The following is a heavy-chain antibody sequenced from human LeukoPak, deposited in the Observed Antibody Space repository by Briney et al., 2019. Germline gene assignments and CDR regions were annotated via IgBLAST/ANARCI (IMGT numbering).Heavy chain of an antibody. V-gene: IGHV4-34*01. CDR2: INHSGST. CDR1: GGSFSGYY. CDR3: ARGNYYDSSGYIV. Sequence: YPSETLSLTCAVYGGSFSGYYWSWIRQPPGKGLEWIGEINHSGSTNYNPSLKSRVTISVDTSKNQFSLKLSSVTAADTAVYYCARGNYYDSSGYIVWGQGTLVTVSS. J-gene: IGHJ4*02. D-gene: IGHD3-22*01.